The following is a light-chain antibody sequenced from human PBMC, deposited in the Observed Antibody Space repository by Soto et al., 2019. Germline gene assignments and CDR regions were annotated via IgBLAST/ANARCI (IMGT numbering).Light chain of an antibody. Sequence: DIQMTQSPSSLSASVGDRVTITCRASQSVGRNLSWFLHKPGKAPKLLIYAASSLQSGVPSRFSGSGSGTDFTLTVSSLQPEDFATYYCQQSYSTPYTFGQGTKLEIK. J-gene: IGKJ2*01. CDR3: QQSYSTPYT. V-gene: IGKV1-39*01. CDR2: AAS. CDR1: QSVGRN.